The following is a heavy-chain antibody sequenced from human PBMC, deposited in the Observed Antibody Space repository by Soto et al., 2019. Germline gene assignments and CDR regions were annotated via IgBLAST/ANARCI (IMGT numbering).Heavy chain of an antibody. J-gene: IGHJ4*02. CDR3: ARRLGYYVTGYYFDY. V-gene: IGHV4-39*01. D-gene: IGHD1-26*01. Sequence: SETLSLTCTVPGGSISSSSYYWGWIRQPPGKGLEWIGSIYYSGSTYYNPSLKSRVTISVDTSKNQFSLKLSSVTAADTAVYYCARRLGYYVTGYYFDYWGQGTLVTVSS. CDR2: IYYSGST. CDR1: GGSISSSSYY.